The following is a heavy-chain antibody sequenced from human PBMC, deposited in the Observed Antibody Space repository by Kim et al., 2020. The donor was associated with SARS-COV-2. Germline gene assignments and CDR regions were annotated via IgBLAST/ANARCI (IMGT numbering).Heavy chain of an antibody. D-gene: IGHD6-19*01. CDR3: AKGSSGWLKYESPPPQHDY. CDR2: IYSGGSST. Sequence: GGSLRLSCAASGFTFSSYAMSWVRQAPGKGLEWVSVIYSGGSSTYYADSVKGRFTISRDNSKNTLYLQMNSLRAEDTAVYYCAKGSSGWLKYESPPPQHDYWGQGTLVTVSS. CDR1: GFTFSSYA. J-gene: IGHJ4*02. V-gene: IGHV3-23*03.